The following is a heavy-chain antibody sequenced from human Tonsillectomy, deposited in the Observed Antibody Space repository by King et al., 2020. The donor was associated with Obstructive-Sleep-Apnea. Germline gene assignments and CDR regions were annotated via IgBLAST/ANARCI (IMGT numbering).Heavy chain of an antibody. V-gene: IGHV5-51*01. J-gene: IGHJ5*02. CDR1: GSTFTSQW. CDR3: ARQPGIAASGWNRENNWFDP. CDR2: IYPGDSDT. D-gene: IGHD6-13*01. Sequence: QLVQSGAEVKKPGESLKISCEASGSTFTSQWIGWVRQMPGKGLEWMGVIYPGDSDTRYSPSFQGQVIISADKSINTAYLQWSSLKASDTAMYFCARQPGIAASGWNRENNWFDPWGQGTLVTVS.